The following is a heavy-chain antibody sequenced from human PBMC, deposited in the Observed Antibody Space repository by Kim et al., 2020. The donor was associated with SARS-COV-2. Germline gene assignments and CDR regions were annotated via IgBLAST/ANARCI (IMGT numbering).Heavy chain of an antibody. CDR1: GGSISSSSYY. D-gene: IGHD6-6*01. Sequence: SETLSLTCTVSGGSISSSSYYWGWIHQPPGKGLEWIGSIYYSGSTYYNPSLKSRVTISVDTSKNQFSLKLSSVTAADTAVYYCARQFRKGIAARPFEFDYWGQGTLVTVSS. CDR2: IYYSGST. V-gene: IGHV4-39*01. CDR3: ARQFRKGIAARPFEFDY. J-gene: IGHJ4*02.